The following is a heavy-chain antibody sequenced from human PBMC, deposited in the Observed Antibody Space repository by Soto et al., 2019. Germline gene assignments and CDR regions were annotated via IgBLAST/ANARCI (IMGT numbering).Heavy chain of an antibody. D-gene: IGHD5-12*01. CDR1: GYSFTSYW. J-gene: IGHJ6*02. CDR2: IYPVDSDT. CDR3: ARFKIVPTSTYYYYGMDV. Sequence: PGESLKISCKGSGYSFTSYWIGWVRQMPGKGLEWMGIIYPVDSDTKYSPSFQGQVTISADKSISTAYLQWSSLKASDTAMYYCARFKIVPTSTYYYYGMDVWGQGTTGTVS. V-gene: IGHV5-51*01.